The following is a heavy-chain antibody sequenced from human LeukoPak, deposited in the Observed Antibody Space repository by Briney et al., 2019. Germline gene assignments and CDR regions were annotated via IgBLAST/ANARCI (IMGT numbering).Heavy chain of an antibody. CDR3: ARSMVRGDDAFDI. CDR1: GFTFDDYA. J-gene: IGHJ3*02. CDR2: ISWNSGSI. V-gene: IGHV3-9*01. Sequence: GRSLRLSCAASGFTFDDYAMHWVRQAPGKGLEWVSGISWNSGSIGYADSVKGRFTISRDNAKNSLYLQMNSLRAEDTAVYYCARSMVRGDDAFDIWGQGTMVTVSS. D-gene: IGHD3-10*01.